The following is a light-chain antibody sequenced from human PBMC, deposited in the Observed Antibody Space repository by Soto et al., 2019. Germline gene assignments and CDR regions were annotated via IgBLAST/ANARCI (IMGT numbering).Light chain of an antibody. CDR2: EAS. J-gene: IGKJ2*01. CDR3: MQALQVYT. Sequence: IVMTQTPLSLSVTPGQPASISCKSSQSLLNSDGKTYLYWYLKRPGQPPQLLIHEASKQFAGGPXXFSGSGSGTDFTLKISRVEAEDVGIYYCMQALQVYTFGQGTRLDIK. CDR1: QSLLNSDGKTY. V-gene: IGKV2D-29*01.